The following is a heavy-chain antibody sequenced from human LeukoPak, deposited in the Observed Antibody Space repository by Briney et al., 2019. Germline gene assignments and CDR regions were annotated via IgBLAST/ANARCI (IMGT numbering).Heavy chain of an antibody. V-gene: IGHV3-53*01. CDR2: IYSDGST. J-gene: IGHJ4*02. D-gene: IGHD2-21*01. CDR3: VVWIALIPY. CDR1: GVSVSSNF. Sequence: GSLRLSCAPSGVSVSSNFMSWVRQAPGKGLEWVSLIYSDGSTSYADSVKGRFAISKDNSKNTVYLQMNSLRADDTAVYYCVVWIALIPYWGQGTLVTVSS.